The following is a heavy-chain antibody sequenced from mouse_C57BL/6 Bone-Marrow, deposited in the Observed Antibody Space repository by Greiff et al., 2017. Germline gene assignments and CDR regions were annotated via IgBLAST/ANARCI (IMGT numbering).Heavy chain of an antibody. Sequence: QVQLQQPGAELVKPGASVKLSCKASGYTFTSYWMHWVKQRPGQGLEWIGMIHPNSGSTNYNEKFESKATLTVDKSSSTAYMQLSSLTSEDSAVYYCARGGLLYGSSPFWYFDVWGTGTTVTVSS. V-gene: IGHV1-64*01. CDR1: GYTFTSYW. J-gene: IGHJ1*03. CDR2: IHPNSGST. CDR3: ARGGLLYGSSPFWYFDV. D-gene: IGHD1-1*01.